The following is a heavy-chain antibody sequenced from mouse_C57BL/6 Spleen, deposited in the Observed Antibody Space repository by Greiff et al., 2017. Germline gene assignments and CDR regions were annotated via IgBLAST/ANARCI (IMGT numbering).Heavy chain of an antibody. CDR2: INPSNGGT. D-gene: IGHD1-1*01. CDR3: AREGAGSSPYWYFDV. Sequence: QVQLKQPGTELVKPGASVKLSCKASGYTFTSYWMHWVKQRPGQGLEWIGNINPSNGGTNYNEKFKSKATLTVDKSSSTAYMQLSSLTSEDSAVYYCAREGAGSSPYWYFDVWGTGTTVTVSS. CDR1: GYTFTSYW. V-gene: IGHV1-53*01. J-gene: IGHJ1*03.